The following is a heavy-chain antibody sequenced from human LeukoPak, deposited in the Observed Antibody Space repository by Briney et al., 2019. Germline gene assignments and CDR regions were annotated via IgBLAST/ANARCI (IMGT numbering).Heavy chain of an antibody. CDR2: ISYDGSNK. Sequence: GGSLRLSCAASGFTFSSYAMHWVRQAPGKGLEWVAVISYDGSNKYYADSVKGRFTISRDNSKNTLYLQMNSLRAEDTAVYYCARVDTAMVSSYYYYMDVWGKGTTVTVSS. CDR3: ARVDTAMVSSYYYYMDV. V-gene: IGHV3-30*04. J-gene: IGHJ6*03. D-gene: IGHD5-18*01. CDR1: GFTFSSYA.